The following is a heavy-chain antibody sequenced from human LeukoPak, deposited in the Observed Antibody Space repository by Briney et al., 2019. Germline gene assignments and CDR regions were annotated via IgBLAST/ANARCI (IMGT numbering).Heavy chain of an antibody. CDR3: ARVHGGDQDAFDI. CDR1: GFTFSSYG. J-gene: IGHJ3*02. D-gene: IGHD2-21*02. CDR2: ISSNGNTI. V-gene: IGHV3-48*04. Sequence: GGSLRLSCAASGFTFSSYGMHWVRQAPGKGLEWVSYISSNGNTIYEADSVKGRFTISRDNAKNSLYLQMNSLRAEDTAVYYCARVHGGDQDAFDIWGQGTMVTVSS.